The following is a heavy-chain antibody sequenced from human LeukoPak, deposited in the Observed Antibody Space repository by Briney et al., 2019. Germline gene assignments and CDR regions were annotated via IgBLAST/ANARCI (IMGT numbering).Heavy chain of an antibody. J-gene: IGHJ4*02. CDR2: ISYDGSNK. V-gene: IGHV3-30*04. Sequence: GGSLRLSCAASGFTFSSYAMHWVRQAPGKGLEWVAVISYDGSNKYYADSVKGRFTIYRDNSKNTLYLQMNSLRAEDTAVYYCAKYAVAASFDYWGQGTLVTVSS. CDR3: AKYAVAASFDY. D-gene: IGHD6-19*01. CDR1: GFTFSSYA.